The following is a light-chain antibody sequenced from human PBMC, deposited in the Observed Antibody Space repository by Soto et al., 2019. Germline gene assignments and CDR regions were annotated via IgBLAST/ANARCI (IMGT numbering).Light chain of an antibody. Sequence: EIVMTQSPATLSVSPGERATLSCRASQSVTSNLAWYQQKPGHAPRLLIYGASTRATGIPARFSGSGSGTEFTLIISSLQSEDFAVYCCQQYNNWPPTFGQGTKV. J-gene: IGKJ1*01. V-gene: IGKV3-15*01. CDR3: QQYNNWPPT. CDR2: GAS. CDR1: QSVTSN.